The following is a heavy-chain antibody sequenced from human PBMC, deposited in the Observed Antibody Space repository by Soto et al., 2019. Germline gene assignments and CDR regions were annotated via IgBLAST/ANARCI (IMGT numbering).Heavy chain of an antibody. Sequence: EVQLLESGGGLVQPGGSLRLSCAASGFTFSSYAMSWVRQAPGKGLEWVSAISGSGGSTYYADSVKGRFTISRDNSKNTLYLQMNSLRAEGTAVYYCAKVIPDPNYYALWGVSHWYFDLWGRGTLVTVSS. V-gene: IGHV3-23*01. J-gene: IGHJ2*01. CDR3: AKVIPDPNYYALWGVSHWYFDL. CDR1: GFTFSSYA. D-gene: IGHD3-10*01. CDR2: ISGSGGST.